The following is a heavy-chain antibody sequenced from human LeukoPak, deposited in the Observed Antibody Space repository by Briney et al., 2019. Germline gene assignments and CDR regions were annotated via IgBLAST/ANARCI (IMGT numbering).Heavy chain of an antibody. CDR3: ARDYYSSSWYGTLYPHRIFDP. CDR1: GFTFSSYS. CDR2: ISSSSSYI. J-gene: IGHJ5*02. V-gene: IGHV3-21*01. Sequence: PGGSLRLSCAASGFTFSSYSMNWVRQAPGKGLEWVSSISSSSSYIYYADSVKGRFTISRDNAKNSLYLQMNSLRAEDTAVYYCARDYYSSSWYGTLYPHRIFDPWGQGTLVTVSS. D-gene: IGHD6-13*01.